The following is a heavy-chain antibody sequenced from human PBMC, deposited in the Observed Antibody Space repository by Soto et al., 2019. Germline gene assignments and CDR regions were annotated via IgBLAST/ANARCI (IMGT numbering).Heavy chain of an antibody. CDR3: ARLIGNSWLDS. Sequence: SQTLSLTCAISGDSVSTNSATWYWIRQSPSRGLEWLGRTYYRSTWNNDYAASVKGRITINPDTSNNQLSLQLNSVTPDDTAVYYCARLIGNSWLDSWGQGTLVTVS. CDR1: GDSVSTNSAT. D-gene: IGHD2-8*01. V-gene: IGHV6-1*01. J-gene: IGHJ5*01. CDR2: TYYRSTWNN.